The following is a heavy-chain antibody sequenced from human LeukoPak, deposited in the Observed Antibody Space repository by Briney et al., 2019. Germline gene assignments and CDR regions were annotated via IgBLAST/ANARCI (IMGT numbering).Heavy chain of an antibody. Sequence: SETLSLTCSVSSDSISSSSYLWVWVRQPPGKGLEWIGDIYSNGHISYNPSLKSRAAISVDTSKNQFSLKLSSVTAADTAVYYCARDSPAGSSNWYWGDYYYYGMDVWGQGTTVTVSS. CDR1: SDSISSSSYL. CDR2: IYSNGHI. V-gene: IGHV4-39*07. J-gene: IGHJ6*02. D-gene: IGHD6-13*01. CDR3: ARDSPAGSSNWYWGDYYYYGMDV.